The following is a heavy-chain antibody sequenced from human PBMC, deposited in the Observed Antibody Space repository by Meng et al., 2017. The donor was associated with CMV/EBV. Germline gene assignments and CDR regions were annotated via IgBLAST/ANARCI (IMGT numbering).Heavy chain of an antibody. CDR1: GFSLSTSGVG. CDR3: ARLGYCTNGVCYYPLYFDY. Sequence: SGPTLVKPTQTLTLTCTFSGFSLSTSGVGVGWIRQPPGKALEWLALIYWNDDKRYSPSLKSRLTITKDTSKNQAVLTMTNMDPVDTATYYCARLGYCTNGVCYYPLYFDYWGQGTLVTVSS. CDR2: IYWNDDK. J-gene: IGHJ4*02. D-gene: IGHD2-8*01. V-gene: IGHV2-5*01.